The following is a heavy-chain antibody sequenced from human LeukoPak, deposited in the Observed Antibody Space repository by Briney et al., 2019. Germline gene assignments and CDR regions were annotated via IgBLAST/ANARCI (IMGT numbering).Heavy chain of an antibody. CDR1: GFTFNTYG. Sequence: PGGSLRLSCAVSGFTFNTYGMTWVRQAPGKGLEWVSGISGSDGSTYHADSVKGRFTISRDNSKNTLYLQMNSLRAEDTAVYYCACTIAAVGPGGGYYYDSSGYYVVYWGQGTLVTVSS. CDR3: ACTIAAVGPGGGYYYDSSGYYVVY. J-gene: IGHJ4*02. V-gene: IGHV3-23*01. CDR2: ISGSDGST. D-gene: IGHD3-22*01.